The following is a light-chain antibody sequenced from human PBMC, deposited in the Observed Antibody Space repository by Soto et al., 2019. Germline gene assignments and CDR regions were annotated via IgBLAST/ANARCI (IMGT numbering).Light chain of an antibody. V-gene: IGLV2-11*01. CDR2: DVS. J-gene: IGLJ1*01. CDR1: SSDVGGYNY. Sequence: QSALTQPRSVSGSHGQSVTISCTGTSSDVGGYNYVSWYQQHPGKAPKLMIYDVSKRPSGVPDRFSGSKSGNTASLTISGLQAEDEADYYCCSYAGSYTHVFGTGTKLTVL. CDR3: CSYAGSYTHV.